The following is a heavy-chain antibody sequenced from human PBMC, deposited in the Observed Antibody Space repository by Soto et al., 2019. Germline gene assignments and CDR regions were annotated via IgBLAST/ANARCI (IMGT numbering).Heavy chain of an antibody. CDR3: ASYGSGSYNQPYYYYYYGMDV. D-gene: IGHD3-10*01. Sequence: ASVKVSCKASGGTFSSYTISWVRQAPGQGLEWMGWISAYNGNTNYAQKLQGRVTMTTDTSTSTAYMELRSLRSDDTAVYYCASYGSGSYNQPYYYYYYGMDVWGQGTTVTVSS. J-gene: IGHJ6*02. CDR2: ISAYNGNT. CDR1: GGTFSSYT. V-gene: IGHV1-18*01.